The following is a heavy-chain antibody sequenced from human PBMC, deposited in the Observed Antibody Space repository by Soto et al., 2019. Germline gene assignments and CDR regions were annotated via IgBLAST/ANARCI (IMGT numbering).Heavy chain of an antibody. V-gene: IGHV6-1*01. Sequence: PSQTLSLTCVISGDSVSSKSAAWHWIRQSPSRGLEWLGRTYYRSKWSGNYAVSVKSRITINPDTSKNQFSLRLSSVTTADTALYYCARTTAVPNSLRSRYFFDYWGQGTLVTVSS. CDR1: GDSVSSKSAA. J-gene: IGHJ4*02. CDR2: TYYRSKWSG. CDR3: ARTTAVPNSLRSRYFFDY. D-gene: IGHD1-7*01.